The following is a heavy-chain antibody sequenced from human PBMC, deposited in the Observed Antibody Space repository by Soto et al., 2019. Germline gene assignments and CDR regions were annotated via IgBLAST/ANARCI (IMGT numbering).Heavy chain of an antibody. Sequence: QLLESGGGLVQPGGSLRLSCGASGFDFDTFAMSWLRQAPGKGLEWISTIVRSGDTTYYADSVKGRFTISRDNSNKTLYLQMNSLRAEDTAIFYCAKMGFGGRHFDYWGQGIVVTVSS. CDR1: GFDFDTFA. V-gene: IGHV3-23*01. CDR3: AKMGFGGRHFDY. CDR2: IVRSGDTT. D-gene: IGHD3-10*01. J-gene: IGHJ4*02.